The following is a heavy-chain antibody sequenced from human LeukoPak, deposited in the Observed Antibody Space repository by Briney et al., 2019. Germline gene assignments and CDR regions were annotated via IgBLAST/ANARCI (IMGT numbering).Heavy chain of an antibody. J-gene: IGHJ3*02. Sequence: GASVKVSCKASGYTFTSYDINWVRQATGQGLEWMGWMNPNSGNTGYAQKFQGRVTMTRNTSISTAYMELSSLRSEDTAVYCCARVGSSWNYDAFDIWGQGTMVTVSS. CDR2: MNPNSGNT. CDR3: ARVGSSWNYDAFDI. D-gene: IGHD6-13*01. CDR1: GYTFTSYD. V-gene: IGHV1-8*01.